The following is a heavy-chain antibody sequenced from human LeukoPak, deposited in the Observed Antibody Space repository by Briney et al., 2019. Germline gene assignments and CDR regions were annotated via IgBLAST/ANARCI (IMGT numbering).Heavy chain of an antibody. Sequence: SETLSLTCTVSGGSISSYYWSWIRQPPGKGLEWVGYIYYSGSTNYNPSLKSRVTISVDTSKNQFSLKLSSVTAADTAVYYCARGGAITMVRGVRVGWFDPWGQGTLVTVSS. D-gene: IGHD3-10*01. CDR1: GGSISSYY. CDR3: ARGGAITMVRGVRVGWFDP. V-gene: IGHV4-59*01. CDR2: IYYSGST. J-gene: IGHJ5*02.